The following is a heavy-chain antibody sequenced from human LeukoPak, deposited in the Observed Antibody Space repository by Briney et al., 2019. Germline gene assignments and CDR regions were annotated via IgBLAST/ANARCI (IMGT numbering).Heavy chain of an antibody. CDR2: ISSSSSTI. Sequence: GGSLRLSCAASGFTFSSYSMNWVRQAPGKGLEWVSYISSSSSTIYYADSVKGRFTISRDNSKNTLYLQMNSLRAEDTAVYYCAKDNHPMIVGDAFDIWGQGTMVTVSS. V-gene: IGHV3-48*01. CDR3: AKDNHPMIVGDAFDI. CDR1: GFTFSSYS. D-gene: IGHD3-22*01. J-gene: IGHJ3*02.